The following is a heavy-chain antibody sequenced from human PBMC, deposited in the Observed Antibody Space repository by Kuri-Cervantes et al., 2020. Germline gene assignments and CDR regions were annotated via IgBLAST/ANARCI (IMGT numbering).Heavy chain of an antibody. J-gene: IGHJ4*02. CDR1: GFTFGDYA. CDR2: IRSKAYGGST. CDR3: TTVGSMVATCFDY. V-gene: IGHV3-49*03. D-gene: IGHD5-12*01. Sequence: GESLKISCTASGFTFGDYAMSWFRQAPGKGLEWVGFIRSKAYGGSTDYAAPVKGRFTISRDDSKNTLYLQMNSLKTEDTAVYYCTTVGSMVATCFDYWGQGTLVTVSS.